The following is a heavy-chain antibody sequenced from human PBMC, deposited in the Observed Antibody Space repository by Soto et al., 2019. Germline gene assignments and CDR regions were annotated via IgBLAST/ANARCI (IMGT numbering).Heavy chain of an antibody. CDR2: INDYGTTI. CDR1: GFSFSSYA. J-gene: IGHJ4*02. V-gene: IGHV3-74*01. CDR3: ARGGLEPFDY. Sequence: PGGSLRLSCAASGFSFSSYALSWIRQGPGKGLVWVSRINDYGTTINYAESVEGRFTISRDDAKSEVYLQMNNLRAEDTAVYYCARGGLEPFDYWGQGALVTVSS. D-gene: IGHD1-1*01.